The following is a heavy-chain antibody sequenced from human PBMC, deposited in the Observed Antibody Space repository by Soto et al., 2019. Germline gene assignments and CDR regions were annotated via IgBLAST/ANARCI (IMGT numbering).Heavy chain of an antibody. D-gene: IGHD3-10*01. CDR1: GYTFTSYG. V-gene: IGHV1-18*01. J-gene: IGHJ4*02. CDR2: ISAYNGNT. Sequence: ASVKVSCKASGYTFTSYGISWVRQAPGQGLEWMGWISAYNGNTNYAQKLQGRVTMTTDTSTSTAYMELRSLRSDDTAVYYCARGSKPRYYYGSGSHQDDYWGQGTLVTVSS. CDR3: ARGSKPRYYYGSGSHQDDY.